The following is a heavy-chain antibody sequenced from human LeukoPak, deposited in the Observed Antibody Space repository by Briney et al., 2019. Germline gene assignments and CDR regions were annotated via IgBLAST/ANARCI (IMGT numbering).Heavy chain of an antibody. D-gene: IGHD2-2*02. CDR3: VRGRVVPAAIYGFDI. V-gene: IGHV3-53*01. CDR1: GFSFGSYW. J-gene: IGHJ3*02. CDR2: IYSGGST. Sequence: PGGSLRLSCAASGFSFGSYWMNWVRQAPGKGLEWVSVIYSGGSTYYAGSVKGRFTISRDNSKNTLYLQLNSLRAEDTAVYYCVRGRVVPAAIYGFDIWGQGTMVTVSS.